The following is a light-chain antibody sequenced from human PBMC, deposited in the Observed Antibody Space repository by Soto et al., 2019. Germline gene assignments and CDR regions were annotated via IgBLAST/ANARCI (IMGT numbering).Light chain of an antibody. CDR1: QTVSSSY. V-gene: IGKV3-20*01. CDR3: QQYGSAPRT. J-gene: IGKJ1*01. CDR2: GAS. Sequence: EIVLTQSPGTLSLSPGERATLSCRASQTVSSSYLAWYQQKPGQAPRLLIYGASSRAPGIPDRFSGSGSGTDFTLTISRLEPEDSAVYYCQQYGSAPRTCGQGTKVEIK.